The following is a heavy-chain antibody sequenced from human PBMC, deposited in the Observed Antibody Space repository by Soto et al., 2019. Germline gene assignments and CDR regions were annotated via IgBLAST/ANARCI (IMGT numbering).Heavy chain of an antibody. CDR3: TRANWYSEY. J-gene: IGHJ4*02. CDR1: GGSISNHY. Sequence: QVQLQESGPGLVKPSETLSLTCRVSGGSISNHYWSWIRQPPGKGLEWIGYIYYNGNTYYNPSLKSRVTMSVDTSRNQISLKLTTVTAADTAVYYCTRANWYSEYWGQGTLVTVSS. D-gene: IGHD7-27*01. CDR2: IYYNGNT. V-gene: IGHV4-59*11.